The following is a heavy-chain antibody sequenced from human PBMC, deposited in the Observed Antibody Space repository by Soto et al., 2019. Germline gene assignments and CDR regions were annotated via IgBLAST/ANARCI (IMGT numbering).Heavy chain of an antibody. CDR3: ARERGSGWTFDY. CDR1: GFTFSTYS. V-gene: IGHV3-48*01. J-gene: IGHJ4*02. D-gene: IGHD6-19*01. CDR2: ISSSSTI. Sequence: EVQLVESGGDLVQPGGSLRLSCAASGFTFSTYSMNWVRQAPGKGLEWVLSISSSSTIYYADSVKGRFTIPRDNVQNSLYLQMHSLGAEDTAVYYCARERGSGWTFDYWGQGTLVTASS.